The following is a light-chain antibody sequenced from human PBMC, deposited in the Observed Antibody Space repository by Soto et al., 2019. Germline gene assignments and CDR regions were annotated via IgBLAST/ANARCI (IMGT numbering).Light chain of an antibody. J-gene: IGKJ2*01. Sequence: DIQMTQSPSTLSASVGDRVTITCRATQSITTWLAWYQQKPGKAPKLLIYKASSLESGVPSRFSGSGSGTEFTLTISSLQPDDFATYYCQQYNSYPYTFGQGTKLEIK. CDR2: KAS. CDR1: QSITTW. V-gene: IGKV1-5*03. CDR3: QQYNSYPYT.